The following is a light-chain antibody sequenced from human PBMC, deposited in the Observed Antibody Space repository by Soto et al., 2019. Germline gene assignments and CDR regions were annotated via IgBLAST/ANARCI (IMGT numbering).Light chain of an antibody. J-gene: IGKJ4*01. CDR3: QQRSNWPLT. CDR1: QSVNSN. Sequence: EIVLTQSPAILSLSPGDRATLSCRASQSVNSNLAWYQQKPGQAPSLLIFDASYRATDIPARFSGSGSGTDLTLTISSLEPEDFAVYYCQQRSNWPLTFXGGTKVDIK. CDR2: DAS. V-gene: IGKV3-11*01.